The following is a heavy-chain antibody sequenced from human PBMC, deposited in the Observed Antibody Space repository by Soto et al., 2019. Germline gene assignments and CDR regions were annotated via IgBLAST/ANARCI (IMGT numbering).Heavy chain of an antibody. J-gene: IGHJ4*02. CDR2: SSATGAGT. D-gene: IGHD1-7*01. CDR3: ARDRRAGGNYGFYADF. Sequence: EVQLLESGGGLVQPGGSLRLSCAASGFTFSSYGMTWVRQAPGKGLEWVSFSSATGAGTYYADSVKGRFTISRDNSKNALYLQMTGLRADDTAVYYCARDRRAGGNYGFYADFWGQAALVIVSS. CDR1: GFTFSSYG. V-gene: IGHV3-23*01.